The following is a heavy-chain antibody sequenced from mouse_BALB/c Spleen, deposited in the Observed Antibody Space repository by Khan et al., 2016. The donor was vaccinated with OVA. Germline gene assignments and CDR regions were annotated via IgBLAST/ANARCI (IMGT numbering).Heavy chain of an antibody. Sequence: VQLKQSGTVLARPGASVKMSCKASGYTFTSYWMHWVKQRPGQGLEWIGAIYPGNSDTNYNQKFTGQAKLTAVTSTSTAYMELKSLTNEDSAVYYCTRNGFGNYESWDYWGQGTTLTVAS. CDR3: TRNGFGNYESWDY. CDR1: GYTFTSYW. V-gene: IGHV1-5*01. D-gene: IGHD2-1*01. CDR2: IYPGNSDT. J-gene: IGHJ2*01.